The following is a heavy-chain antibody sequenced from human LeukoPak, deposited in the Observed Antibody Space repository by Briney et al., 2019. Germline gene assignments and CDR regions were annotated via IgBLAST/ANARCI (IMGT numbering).Heavy chain of an antibody. J-gene: IGHJ4*02. Sequence: GGSLRLSCAASGLTVSSNCMSWVRQAPGKGLEWVSAISGSGGTSTYYADSVKGRFSISRDNSKNTLYLQMNSLRAEDTAAYYCARSGLNRFDYWGQGTLVTVSS. CDR2: ISGSGGTST. V-gene: IGHV3-23*01. CDR3: ARSGLNRFDY. D-gene: IGHD2-15*01. CDR1: GLTVSSNC.